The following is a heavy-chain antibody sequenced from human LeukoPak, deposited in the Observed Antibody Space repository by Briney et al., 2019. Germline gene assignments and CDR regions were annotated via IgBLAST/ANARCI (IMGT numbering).Heavy chain of an antibody. Sequence: SETLSLTCTVSGGSISSYYWSWIRQPPGKGLEWIGYIYYSGSTNYNPSLKSRVTISVDTSKNQFSLKLSSVTAADTAVYYCAREIAAAGDAFDIWGQGTMVTVSS. CDR1: GGSISSYY. V-gene: IGHV4-59*01. CDR3: AREIAAAGDAFDI. CDR2: IYYSGST. J-gene: IGHJ3*02. D-gene: IGHD6-13*01.